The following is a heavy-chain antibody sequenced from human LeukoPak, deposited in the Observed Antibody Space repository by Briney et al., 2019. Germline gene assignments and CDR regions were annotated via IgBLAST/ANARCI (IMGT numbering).Heavy chain of an antibody. D-gene: IGHD3-3*01. CDR2: IIPIFGTA. CDR3: AIGRGDVLRFLEWLSPLDY. J-gene: IGHJ4*02. CDR1: GGTFSSYA. Sequence: ASVKVSCKASGGTFSSYAISWVRQAPGQGLEWMGGIIPIFGTANYAQKFQGRVTITTDESTSTAYMELSSLRSEDTAVYYCAIGRGDVLRFLEWLSPLDYWGQGTLVTVSS. V-gene: IGHV1-69*05.